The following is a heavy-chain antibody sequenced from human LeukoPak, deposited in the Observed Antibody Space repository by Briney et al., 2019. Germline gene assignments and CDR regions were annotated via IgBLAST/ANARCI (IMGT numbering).Heavy chain of an antibody. CDR3: ARDRAVAGSKSSYFDY. Sequence: SETLSLTCAVYGGSFSGYYWSWIRQPPGKGLEWIGEINHSGSTNYNPSLKSRVTMSVDTSKNQFSLKLSSVTAADTAVYYCARDRAVAGSKSSYFDYWGQGTLVTVSS. V-gene: IGHV4-34*01. J-gene: IGHJ4*02. CDR2: INHSGST. D-gene: IGHD6-19*01. CDR1: GGSFSGYY.